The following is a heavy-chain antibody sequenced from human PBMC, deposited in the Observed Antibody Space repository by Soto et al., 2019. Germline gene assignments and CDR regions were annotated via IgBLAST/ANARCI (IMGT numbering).Heavy chain of an antibody. CDR1: GFTFSDHY. J-gene: IGHJ3*01. CDR3: ARVKECSSTSCYARDAFDV. D-gene: IGHD2-2*01. V-gene: IGHV3-11*01. Sequence: PGGSLRLSCAASGFTFSDHYMSWIRQAPRKGLEWVSYISSGGSAIYYADSVKGRFTISRDNAKNSLYLQMNSLRAEDTAVYYCARVKECSSTSCYARDAFDVWGQGTTVTVSS. CDR2: ISSGGSAI.